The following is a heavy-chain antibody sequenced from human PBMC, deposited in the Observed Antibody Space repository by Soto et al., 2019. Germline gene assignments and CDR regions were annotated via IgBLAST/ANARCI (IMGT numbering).Heavy chain of an antibody. CDR3: DCDGGGYSYGYYFDY. CDR2: IKEDGSEK. V-gene: IGHV3-7*05. Sequence: DVQLVESGGGLVQPGGSLRLSCAASGITFINYWMTWVRQVPGKGLEWVANIKEDGSEKYFVDSVKGRFTISRDNARNSLYLQMNSLRAEDTAVYYCDCDGGGYSYGYYFDYWGQGALVSVSS. J-gene: IGHJ4*02. D-gene: IGHD5-18*01. CDR1: GITFINYW.